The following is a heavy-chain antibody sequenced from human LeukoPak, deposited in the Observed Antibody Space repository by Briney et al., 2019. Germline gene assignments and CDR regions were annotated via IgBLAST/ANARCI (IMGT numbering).Heavy chain of an antibody. D-gene: IGHD3-10*01. V-gene: IGHV1-69*05. CDR2: IIPIFGTA. CDR3: ASNSMVRGVINAFDI. J-gene: IGHJ3*02. Sequence: SVKVSCKASGGTFSSYAISWVRQAPGQGLEWVGGIIPIFGTANYAQKFQGRVTITTDESTSTAYMELRSLRSDDTAVYYCASNSMVRGVINAFDIWGQGTMVTVSS. CDR1: GGTFSSYA.